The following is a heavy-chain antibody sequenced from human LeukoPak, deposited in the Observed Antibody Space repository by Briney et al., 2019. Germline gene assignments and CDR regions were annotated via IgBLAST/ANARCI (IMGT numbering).Heavy chain of an antibody. D-gene: IGHD2-2*01. CDR2: ISYDGSNK. V-gene: IGHV3-30-3*01. CDR1: GFTFSSYA. CDR3: ARDIVVVPAVIYSYYYGMDV. Sequence: PGGSLRLSCAASGFTFSSYAMHWVRQAPGKGLEWVAVISYDGSNKYYADSVKGRFTISRDNSKNTLYLQMNSLRAEDTAVYYCARDIVVVPAVIYSYYYGMDVGAQGTRVTVPS. J-gene: IGHJ6*02.